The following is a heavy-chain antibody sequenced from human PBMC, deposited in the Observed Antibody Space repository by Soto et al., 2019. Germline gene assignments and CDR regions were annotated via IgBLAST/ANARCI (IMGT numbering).Heavy chain of an antibody. CDR2: MNPNSGNT. D-gene: IGHD6-19*01. CDR3: ARDRLAVAGTGWFDP. Sequence: ASVKVSCKASGYTFTSYDINWVRQATGQGLEWMGWMNPNSGNTNYAQKLQGRVTMTTDTSTSTAYMELRSLRSDDTAVYYCARDRLAVAGTGWFDPWGQGTLVTVSS. J-gene: IGHJ5*02. CDR1: GYTFTSYD. V-gene: IGHV1-18*01.